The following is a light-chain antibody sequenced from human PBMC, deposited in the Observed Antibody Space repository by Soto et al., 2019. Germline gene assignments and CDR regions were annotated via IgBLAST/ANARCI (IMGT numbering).Light chain of an antibody. CDR1: SSDVGAYNY. Sequence: QSALTQPPSASGSPGQSVTISCTGTSSDVGAYNYVSWYQQHPGKAPKLMIHEVSKRPSGVPDRFSASKSGNTASLTVSGLQAEDEADYYCQSFDNSLSGSVFGGGTKLTVL. J-gene: IGLJ2*01. CDR3: QSFDNSLSGSV. CDR2: EVS. V-gene: IGLV2-8*01.